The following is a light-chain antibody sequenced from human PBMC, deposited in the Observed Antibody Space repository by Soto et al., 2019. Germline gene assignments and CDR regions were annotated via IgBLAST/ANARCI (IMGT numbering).Light chain of an antibody. J-gene: IGLJ1*01. Sequence: QSALTQPASVSGSPGQSITISCTGTSSDVGGYNYVSWYQQHPGKVPKLMIYDVSNRPSGVSNRFSGSKSDNTASLTISGLQAEDEADYYCNSYTSSSTLYVFGTGTKLTVL. CDR2: DVS. V-gene: IGLV2-14*01. CDR3: NSYTSSSTLYV. CDR1: SSDVGGYNY.